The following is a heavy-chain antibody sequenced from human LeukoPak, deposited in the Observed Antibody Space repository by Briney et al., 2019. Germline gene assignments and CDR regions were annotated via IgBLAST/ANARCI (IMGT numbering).Heavy chain of an antibody. CDR2: IYYSGST. J-gene: IGHJ4*02. D-gene: IGHD3-3*01. CDR1: GGSISSSGSY. CDR3: AIQTSGYYIRYFDY. Sequence: PETLSLTCTVSGGSISSSGSYWGWVRQPPGKGLEWIGSIYYSGSTYYNPSLKSRVTISVDTSKNQFSLSLSSVTAADTSAFYCAIQTSGYYIRYFDYWGQGTLVTVSS. V-gene: IGHV4-39*01.